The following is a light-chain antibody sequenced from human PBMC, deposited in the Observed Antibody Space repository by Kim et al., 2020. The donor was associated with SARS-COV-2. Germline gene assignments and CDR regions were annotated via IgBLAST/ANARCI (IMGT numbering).Light chain of an antibody. J-gene: IGKJ4*01. CDR3: QQRSKWELS. Sequence: LSTGDSATLSCRASQSVTTHLAWYQQKPGQAPRLLIQDTSHRAAGIPDRFSGRGSGTDFILTISSLEPEDFAVYYCQQRSKWELSFGGGTKVDIK. CDR2: DTS. CDR1: QSVTTH. V-gene: IGKV3-11*01.